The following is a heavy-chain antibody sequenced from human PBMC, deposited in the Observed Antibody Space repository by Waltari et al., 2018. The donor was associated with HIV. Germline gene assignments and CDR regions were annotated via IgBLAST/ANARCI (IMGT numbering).Heavy chain of an antibody. D-gene: IGHD3-3*02. CDR2: INSDGSSR. J-gene: IGHJ4*02. V-gene: IGHV3-74*01. Sequence: VQLVESGGGSIKTGGSLRLSCAASGFSVRNHWMHWVRPGPGKGLVWVARINSDGSSRNYADAVKGRFVISRDNARNTVYLQLNNLKVEDTAVYFCARASHYIEFSTFDGDYYFDFWGRGTRVAVSS. CDR1: GFSVRNHW. CDR3: ARASHYIEFSTFDGDYYFDF.